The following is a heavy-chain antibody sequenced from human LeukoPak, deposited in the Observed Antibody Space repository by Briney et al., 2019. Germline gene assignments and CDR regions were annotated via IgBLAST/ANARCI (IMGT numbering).Heavy chain of an antibody. CDR1: GGSISSSSYY. CDR2: IYYSGSN. J-gene: IGHJ5*02. CDR3: VREQGLAVAGINWFDP. Sequence: SETLSLTCTVSGGSISSSSYYWGWIRQPPGKGLEWIGSIYYSGSNYYNPSLKSRVTISVDTSKNQFSLKLSSVTAADTAVYYCVREQGLAVAGINWFDPWGQGTLVTVSS. V-gene: IGHV4-39*07. D-gene: IGHD6-19*01.